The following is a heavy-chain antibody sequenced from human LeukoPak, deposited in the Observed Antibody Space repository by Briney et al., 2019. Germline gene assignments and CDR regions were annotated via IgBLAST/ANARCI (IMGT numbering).Heavy chain of an antibody. Sequence: PGGSLRLSCAASGFTFSNYAITLVPQAPGKGLEWVSAITGGGGATFYADSVKGRFTISRDNSKNTLYLQMNSLRAEDTAVYYCARGLKQADYWGQGTLVTVSS. J-gene: IGHJ4*02. V-gene: IGHV3-23*01. CDR3: ARGLKQADY. CDR2: ITGGGGAT. CDR1: GFTFSNYA.